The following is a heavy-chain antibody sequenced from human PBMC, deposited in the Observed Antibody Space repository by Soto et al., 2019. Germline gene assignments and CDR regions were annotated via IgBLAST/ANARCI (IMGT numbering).Heavy chain of an antibody. V-gene: IGHV3-23*01. J-gene: IGHJ4*02. D-gene: IGHD3-3*01. Sequence: GGSLRLSCAASGFTFSSYAMSWVRQAPGKGLVWVSAIIGSCVSTYYADSVKGRFTISRDNSKNTLYLQMNSLRAEDTAVYYCAKDPRYDFWSGYGTFDYWGQGTLVTVSS. CDR1: GFTFSSYA. CDR2: IIGSCVST. CDR3: AKDPRYDFWSGYGTFDY.